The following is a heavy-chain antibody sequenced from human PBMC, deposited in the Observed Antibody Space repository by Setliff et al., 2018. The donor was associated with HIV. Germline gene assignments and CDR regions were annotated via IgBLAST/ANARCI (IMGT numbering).Heavy chain of an antibody. Sequence: SETLSLTCTVSGGSISSYYWSWIRQPPGKGLEWIGYIYYSGSTNYNPSLKSRVTISVDTSKNQFSLKLSSVTAADTAVYYCARGVKPRVVLMSYVTGRFDSWGQGTLVTVSS. D-gene: IGHD3-10*02. CDR2: IYYSGST. V-gene: IGHV4-59*12. J-gene: IGHJ5*01. CDR3: ARGVKPRVVLMSYVTGRFDS. CDR1: GGSISSYY.